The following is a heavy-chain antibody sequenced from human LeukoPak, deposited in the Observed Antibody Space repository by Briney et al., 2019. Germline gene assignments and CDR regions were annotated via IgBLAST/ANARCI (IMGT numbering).Heavy chain of an antibody. D-gene: IGHD2-15*01. CDR1: GGSISSYY. Sequence: AETLSLTCTVSGGSISSYYWSWIRQPAGEGLEWIGRIYTSGSTNYNPSLKSRVTMSVDTSKNQFSLKLSSVTAADTAVYYCARDRQAGGAATCWFDPWGQGTLVTVSS. V-gene: IGHV4-4*07. CDR2: IYTSGST. CDR3: ARDRQAGGAATCWFDP. J-gene: IGHJ5*02.